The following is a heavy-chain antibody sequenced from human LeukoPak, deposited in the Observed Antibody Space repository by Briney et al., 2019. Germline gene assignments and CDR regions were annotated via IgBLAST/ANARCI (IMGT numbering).Heavy chain of an antibody. Sequence: SETLSLTCSVSGGSISSFYWSWIRQPPGKGLEWVGYIYYTGSTNYNPSLKSRVTMFVDMSKNQFSLRLSSVTPADTAVYYCARHRAYSSSSPFDYWGQGTLVTVSS. CDR1: GGSISSFY. D-gene: IGHD6-6*01. CDR3: ARHRAYSSSSPFDY. CDR2: IYYTGST. V-gene: IGHV4-59*08. J-gene: IGHJ4*02.